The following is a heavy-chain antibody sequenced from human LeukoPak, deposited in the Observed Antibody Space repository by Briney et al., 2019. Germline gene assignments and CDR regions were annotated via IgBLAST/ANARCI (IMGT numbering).Heavy chain of an antibody. Sequence: PSEPQTLTCAVYGGSFSGYYWRCIRQPPGKGLEWIGEINHSGCTNNSPSLKGRVTISLDTSKNQFSLKLSSVTAANTAVYYCARKVANRRTFGYSETIYNSYYYMGVWGKGTTVTVSS. V-gene: IGHV4-34*01. CDR3: ARKVANRRTFGYSETIYNSYYYMGV. CDR1: GGSFSGYY. J-gene: IGHJ6*03. D-gene: IGHD5-24*01. CDR2: INHSGCT.